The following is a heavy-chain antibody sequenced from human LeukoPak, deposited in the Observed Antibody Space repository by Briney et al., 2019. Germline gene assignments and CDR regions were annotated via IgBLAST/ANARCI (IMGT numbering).Heavy chain of an antibody. CDR2: INPNSGGT. J-gene: IGHJ3*02. CDR1: GYTFTGYY. Sequence: RASVKVSCKASGYTFTGYYMHWVRQAPGQGLEWMGWINPNSGGTNYAQKFQGRVTMTRDTSISTAYMELNRLRSDDTAVYYCARDRGGTYYGNYDAFDIWGQGTMVTVSS. D-gene: IGHD1-26*01. CDR3: ARDRGGTYYGNYDAFDI. V-gene: IGHV1-2*02.